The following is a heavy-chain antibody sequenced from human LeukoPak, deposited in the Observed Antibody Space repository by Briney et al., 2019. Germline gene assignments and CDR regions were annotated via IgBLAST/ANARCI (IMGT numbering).Heavy chain of an antibody. J-gene: IGHJ4*02. CDR2: ISGSGGST. V-gene: IGHV3-23*01. D-gene: IGHD6-19*01. Sequence: GGSLRLSCAASGFTFSSYAMSWVRQAPGKGLEWVSAISGSGGSTYYADPVKGRFTISRDNSKNTLYLQMNSLRAEDTAVYYCAKDPSSGWSESYYFDYWGQGTLVTVSS. CDR1: GFTFSSYA. CDR3: AKDPSSGWSESYYFDY.